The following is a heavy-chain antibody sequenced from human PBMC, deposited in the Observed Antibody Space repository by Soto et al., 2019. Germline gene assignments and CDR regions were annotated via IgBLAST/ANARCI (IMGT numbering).Heavy chain of an antibody. CDR3: VRRQWLATLDY. D-gene: IGHD6-19*01. V-gene: IGHV4-59*08. CDR2: IYYSGST. J-gene: IGHJ4*02. Sequence: QVQLQESGPGLVKPSETLSLTCTVSGGSISSYYWSWIRQPPGKGLEWIGYIYYSGSTNYNPSLKSRVTISVDPSKNQFSLKLSSVTAADTAVYYCVRRQWLATLDYWGQGTLVTVSS. CDR1: GGSISSYY.